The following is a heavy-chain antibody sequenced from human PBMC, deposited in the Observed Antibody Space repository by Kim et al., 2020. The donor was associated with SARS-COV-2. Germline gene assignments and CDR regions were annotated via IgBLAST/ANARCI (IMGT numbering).Heavy chain of an antibody. CDR1: GFTFSDYY. CDR2: ISSSSSYT. CDR3: ARGIYGSGSYSP. J-gene: IGHJ4*02. D-gene: IGHD3-10*01. V-gene: IGHV3-11*06. Sequence: GGSLRLSYAASGFTFSDYYMSWIRQAPGKGLEWVSYISSSSSYTNYADSVKGRFTISRDNAKNSLYLQMNSLRAEDTAVYYCARGIYGSGSYSPWGQGTLVTVSS.